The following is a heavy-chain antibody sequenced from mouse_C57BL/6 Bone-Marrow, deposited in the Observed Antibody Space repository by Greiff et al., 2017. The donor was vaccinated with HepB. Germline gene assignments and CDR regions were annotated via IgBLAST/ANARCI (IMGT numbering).Heavy chain of an antibody. Sequence: VMLVESGPGLVQPSQSLSITCTVSGFSLTSYGVHWVRQSPGKGLEWLGVIWSGGSTDYNAAFISRLSISKDNSKSQVFFKMNSLQADDTAIYYCARKGPYYSTFAYWGQGTLVTVSA. D-gene: IGHD2-5*01. CDR1: GFSLTSYG. CDR2: IWSGGST. CDR3: ARKGPYYSTFAY. J-gene: IGHJ3*01. V-gene: IGHV2-2*01.